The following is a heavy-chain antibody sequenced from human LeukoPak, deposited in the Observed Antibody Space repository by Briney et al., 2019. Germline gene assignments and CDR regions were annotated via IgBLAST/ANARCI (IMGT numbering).Heavy chain of an antibody. CDR1: GGSISSYY. J-gene: IGHJ4*02. Sequence: PSETLSLIRPVYGGSISSYYCGSIRQPAGKGLGWIGRIYISGSTNYNPSLKGRVTMSVDTSKNQFSLKLSSVTAADTAVYYCARDPTMVRGVIMGPGFDYWGQRTLVTVSS. V-gene: IGHV4-4*07. D-gene: IGHD3-10*01. CDR3: ARDPTMVRGVIMGPGFDY. CDR2: IYISGST.